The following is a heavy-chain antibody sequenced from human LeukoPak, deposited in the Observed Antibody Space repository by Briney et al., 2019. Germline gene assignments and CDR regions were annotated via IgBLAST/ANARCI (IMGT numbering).Heavy chain of an antibody. Sequence: SETLSLTCTVSGGSISSYYWSWIRQPPGKGLEWIGYIYYSGSTNYIPSLKSRVTISVDTSKNQFSLKLSSVTAADTAVYYCARSSLYCGGDCYYYFDYWGQGTLVTVSS. J-gene: IGHJ4*02. CDR1: GGSISSYY. V-gene: IGHV4-59*01. CDR2: IYYSGST. D-gene: IGHD2-21*02. CDR3: ARSSLYCGGDCYYYFDY.